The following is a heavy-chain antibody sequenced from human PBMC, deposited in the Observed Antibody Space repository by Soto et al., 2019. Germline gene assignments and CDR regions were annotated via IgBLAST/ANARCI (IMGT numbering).Heavy chain of an antibody. Sequence: PSETLSLTCAVYGGSFSGYYWSWIRQPPGKGLEWIGEINHSGSTNYNPSLKSRVTISVDTSKQQFSLKLTSVTAADTAIYYCAGDPNSSIWAFHWGQGTLVTVSS. CDR3: AGDPNSSIWAFH. D-gene: IGHD6-13*01. J-gene: IGHJ4*02. CDR1: GGSFSGYY. V-gene: IGHV4-34*01. CDR2: INHSGST.